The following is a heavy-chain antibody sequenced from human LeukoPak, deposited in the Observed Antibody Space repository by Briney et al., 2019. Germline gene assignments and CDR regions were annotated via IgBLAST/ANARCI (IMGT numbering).Heavy chain of an antibody. CDR2: IYDIGST. Sequence: SETLSLTCTVSVGSISIYYRSWIRQPPGRGLEWIGYIYDIGSTNYNPSLKCRVTISVEASKNQFSLKLTSMTAADTAVYYCARGYSSGRIDYWGQGTLVTVSS. V-gene: IGHV4-59*01. J-gene: IGHJ4*02. D-gene: IGHD6-19*01. CDR3: ARGYSSGRIDY. CDR1: VGSISIYY.